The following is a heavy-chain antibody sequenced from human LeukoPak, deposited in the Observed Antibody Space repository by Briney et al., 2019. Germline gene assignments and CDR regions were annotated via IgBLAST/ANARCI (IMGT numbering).Heavy chain of an antibody. CDR3: ARGGHGHTQNDY. D-gene: IGHD5-24*01. Sequence: ASVKVSCKASGYMFTDYHMHWVRQAPGQGLEWMGWINPNTGGTNCAQSFQGRVAMTRDTSITTSYMELSSLMSDDTALYYCARGGHGHTQNDYWGQGTLVTVSS. J-gene: IGHJ4*02. CDR2: INPNTGGT. CDR1: GYMFTDYH. V-gene: IGHV1-2*02.